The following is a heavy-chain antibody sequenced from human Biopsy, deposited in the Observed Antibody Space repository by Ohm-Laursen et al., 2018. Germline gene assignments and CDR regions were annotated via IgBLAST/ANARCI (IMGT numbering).Heavy chain of an antibody. Sequence: TLSLTCSVSGGSIISYYWTWIPQPPGKGLEWIGHVYNGGITNYNPSLKSRVTISKDTSKNQFSLQVNSVTAADTAVYYCARTPRDSFWSGSYKRGLWFDPWGQGTLVIVSS. V-gene: IGHV4-59*01. D-gene: IGHD3-3*01. CDR2: VYNGGIT. J-gene: IGHJ5*02. CDR1: GGSIISYY. CDR3: ARTPRDSFWSGSYKRGLWFDP.